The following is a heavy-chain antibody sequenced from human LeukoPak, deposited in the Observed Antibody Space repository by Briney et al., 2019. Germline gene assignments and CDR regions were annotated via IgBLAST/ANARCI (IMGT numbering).Heavy chain of an antibody. CDR2: IGTAGDT. CDR1: GFTFSNYD. CDR3: ARDGKGRGYFDY. D-gene: IGHD3-10*01. J-gene: IGHJ4*02. V-gene: IGHV3-13*01. Sequence: GGSLRLSCAASGFTFSNYDMHWVRQATGKGLEWVSAIGTAGDTYYPGSVKGRFTISRENAKNSLYLQMNSLRAGDTAVYYCARDGKGRGYFDYWGQGTLVTVSS.